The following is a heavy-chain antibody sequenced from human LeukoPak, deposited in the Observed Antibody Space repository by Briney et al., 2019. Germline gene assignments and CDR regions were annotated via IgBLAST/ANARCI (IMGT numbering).Heavy chain of an antibody. CDR1: GGSVSSGSYY. V-gene: IGHV4-61*01. CDR3: ARGSRGSSSYAFDY. D-gene: IGHD1-26*01. CDR2: IYYSGST. Sequence: SETLSLTCTVSGGSVSSGSYYWSWIRQPPGKGLEWIGYIYYSGSTNYNPSLKSRVTISVDTSKNQFSLKLSSVTAADTAVYYCARGSRGSSSYAFDYWGQGTLVTVSS. J-gene: IGHJ4*02.